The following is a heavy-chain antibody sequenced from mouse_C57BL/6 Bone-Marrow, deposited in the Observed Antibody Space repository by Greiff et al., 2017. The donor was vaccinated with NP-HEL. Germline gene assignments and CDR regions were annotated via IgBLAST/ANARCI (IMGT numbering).Heavy chain of an antibody. V-gene: IGHV1-59*01. CDR1: GYTFTSYW. Sequence: QVQLQQSGAELVRPGTSVKLSCKASGYTFTSYWMHWVKQRPGQGLEWIGVIDPSDSYTNYNQKFKGKATLTVDTSSSTAYMQLSSLTSEDSAVYYCARSGLLPWYFDVWGTGTTVTVSS. J-gene: IGHJ1*03. CDR2: IDPSDSYT. D-gene: IGHD2-3*01. CDR3: ARSGLLPWYFDV.